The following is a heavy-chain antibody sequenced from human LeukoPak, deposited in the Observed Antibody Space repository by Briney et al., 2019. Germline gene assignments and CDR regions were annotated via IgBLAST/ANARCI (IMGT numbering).Heavy chain of an antibody. Sequence: GGSLRLSCAASGFTFSSYAMSWVRQAPGKGLEWVAAISCSGGSTYYADSVKGRFTISRDTSKNTLYLQMNSMTAEDTAVYYCARGLWQRVGANMVGYFDYWGQGTLVTVSS. CDR3: ARGLWQRVGANMVGYFDY. CDR1: GFTFSSYA. V-gene: IGHV3-23*01. J-gene: IGHJ4*02. CDR2: ISCSGGST. D-gene: IGHD4/OR15-4a*01.